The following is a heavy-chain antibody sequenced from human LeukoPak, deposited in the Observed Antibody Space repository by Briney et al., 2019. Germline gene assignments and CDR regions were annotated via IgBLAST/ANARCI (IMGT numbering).Heavy chain of an antibody. CDR3: AKQLCSSSGCHGVLPGAEDY. V-gene: IGHV1-18*01. Sequence: ASVKVSCKASGYTLSSFGLSWVRQAPGQGLEWMGWITYYQGNTNAAERFRGRLTMTSDTSTNTAYMELRGLTSDGTATYYCAKQLCSSSGCHGVLPGAEDYWGQGTLVTVSS. CDR1: GYTLSSFG. CDR2: ITYYQGNT. D-gene: IGHD2-8*01. J-gene: IGHJ4*02.